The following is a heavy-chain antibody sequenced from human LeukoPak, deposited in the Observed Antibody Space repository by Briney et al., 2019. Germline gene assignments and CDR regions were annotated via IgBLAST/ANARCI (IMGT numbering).Heavy chain of an antibody. V-gene: IGHV3-30*03. D-gene: IGHD3-10*02. CDR2: ISYDGSKK. CDR3: ARAPYYGRGGLFDS. J-gene: IGHJ4*02. CDR1: GFTFSTYA. Sequence: GGSLRLSCAASGFTFSTYAMHWVRQAPGKGLEWVAVISYDGSKKYYADSVKGRFTMSRDNSKNTLYLQMSGLRVEDTAVYYCARAPYYGRGGLFDSWGQGTLVTVSS.